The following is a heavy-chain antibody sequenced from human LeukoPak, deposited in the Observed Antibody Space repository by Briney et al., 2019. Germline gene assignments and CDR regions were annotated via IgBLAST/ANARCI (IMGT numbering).Heavy chain of an antibody. D-gene: IGHD6-13*01. CDR3: ARRRVGAAAATFDY. CDR2: INHCGST. V-gene: IGHV4-34*01. J-gene: IGHJ4*02. CDR1: GGSLSGYY. Sequence: PSETLSLTCAVYGGSLSGYYWSWIRQPPGKGLEWIGEINHCGSTNYNPSLKSRVTISVDTSKNQFSLKLSSVTAADTAVYYCARRRVGAAAATFDYWGQGTLVTVSS.